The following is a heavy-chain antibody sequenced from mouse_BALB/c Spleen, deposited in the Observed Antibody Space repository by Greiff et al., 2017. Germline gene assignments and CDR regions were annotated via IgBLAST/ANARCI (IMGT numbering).Heavy chain of an antibody. CDR1: GFNIKDTY. CDR3: ALNGNSAWFAY. J-gene: IGHJ3*01. V-gene: IGHV14-3*02. CDR2: IDPANGNT. D-gene: IGHD2-1*01. Sequence: EVKLQESGAELVKPGASVKLSCTASGFNIKDTYMHWVKQRPEQGLEWIGRIDPANGNTKYDPKFQGKATITADTSSNTAYLQLSSLTSEDTAVYYCALNGNSAWFAYWGQGTLVTVSA.